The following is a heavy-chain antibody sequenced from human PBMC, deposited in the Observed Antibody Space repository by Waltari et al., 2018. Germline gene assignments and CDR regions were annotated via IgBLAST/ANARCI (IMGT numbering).Heavy chain of an antibody. V-gene: IGHV4-39*07. Sequence: QLQLQESGPGLVKPSETLSLTCTVSGGSISSSSYYWGWIRQPPGKGLEWIGSIYYSGSTYYNPSLKSRVTISVDTSKNQFSLKLSSVTAADTAVYYCVRDQRDYYGSGSYGWFDPWGQGTLVTVSS. CDR1: GGSISSSSYY. J-gene: IGHJ5*02. CDR3: VRDQRDYYGSGSYGWFDP. D-gene: IGHD3-10*01. CDR2: IYYSGST.